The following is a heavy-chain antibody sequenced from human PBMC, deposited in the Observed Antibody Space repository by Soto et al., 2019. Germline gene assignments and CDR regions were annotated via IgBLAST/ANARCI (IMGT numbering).Heavy chain of an antibody. CDR1: GYSFTSYW. V-gene: IGHV5-10-1*01. Sequence: ESLKISCKGSGYSFTSYWISWVRQMPGKGLEWMGRIDPSDSYTNYSPSFQGHVTISADKSISTAYLQWSSLKASDTAMYYCARTYCSSTSCYTYYYGMDVWGQGTTVTVSS. J-gene: IGHJ6*02. CDR2: IDPSDSYT. D-gene: IGHD2-2*02. CDR3: ARTYCSSTSCYTYYYGMDV.